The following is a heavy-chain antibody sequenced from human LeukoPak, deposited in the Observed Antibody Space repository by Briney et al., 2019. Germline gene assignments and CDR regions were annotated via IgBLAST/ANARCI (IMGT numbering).Heavy chain of an antibody. J-gene: IGHJ4*02. CDR1: SGSISSGDYY. V-gene: IGHV4-30-4*01. CDR3: GRAASGYYFDY. Sequence: PSETLSLTCTVSSGSISSGDYYWSWIRQPPGKGLEWIGYIYYSGSTYYNPSLKSRITISVDTSKNQFSLKLNSVTAADTAVYYCGRAASGYYFDYWGQGTLVTVSS. D-gene: IGHD3-22*01. CDR2: IYYSGST.